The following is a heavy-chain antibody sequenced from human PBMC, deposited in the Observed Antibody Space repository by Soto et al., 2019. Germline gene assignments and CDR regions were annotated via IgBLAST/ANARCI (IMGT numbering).Heavy chain of an antibody. J-gene: IGHJ4*02. CDR1: GFSFSSHN. CDR3: ARSGNYRLDC. CDR2: ISTSGSSI. V-gene: IGHV3-48*01. Sequence: GGSLRLSCAASGFSFSSHNMNWVRQAPGKGLEWISYISTSGSSIYYADSVKGRFTISRDNAKNSLYLQMNSLRAEDTALYYCARSGNYRLDCWGKGTLVTVSS. D-gene: IGHD1-26*01.